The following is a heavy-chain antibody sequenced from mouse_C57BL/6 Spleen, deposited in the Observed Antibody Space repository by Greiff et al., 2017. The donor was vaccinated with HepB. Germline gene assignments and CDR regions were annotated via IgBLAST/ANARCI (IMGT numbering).Heavy chain of an antibody. V-gene: IGHV5-6*01. D-gene: IGHD1-1*01. J-gene: IGHJ1*03. CDR3: ARDGITTVVAKSYWYFDV. Sequence: EVNVVESGGDLVKPGGSLKLSCAASGFTFSSYGMSWVRQTPDKRLEWVATISSGGSYTYYPDSVKGRFTISRDNAKNTLYLQMSSLKSEDTAMYYCARDGITTVVAKSYWYFDVWGTGTTVTVSS. CDR1: GFTFSSYG. CDR2: ISSGGSYT.